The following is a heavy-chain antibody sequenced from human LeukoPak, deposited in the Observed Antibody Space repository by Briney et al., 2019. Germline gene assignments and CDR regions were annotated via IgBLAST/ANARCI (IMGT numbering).Heavy chain of an antibody. CDR2: INYSGGSS. Sequence: GGSLRLSCAASGFSFGYYAMTWVRQAPGKGLEWVSSINYSGGSSTYTDSVKGRFTTSRDNSKNTLFLQMNSLRAEDTAIYYCAKLSSGTPSNFQPWSRGTLVTVSS. D-gene: IGHD1-26*01. V-gene: IGHV3-23*05. CDR3: AKLSSGTPSNFQP. CDR1: GFSFGYYA. J-gene: IGHJ1*01.